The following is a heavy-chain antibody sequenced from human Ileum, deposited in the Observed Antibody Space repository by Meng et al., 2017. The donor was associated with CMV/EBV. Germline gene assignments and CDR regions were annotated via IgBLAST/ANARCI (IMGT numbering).Heavy chain of an antibody. CDR2: ISYDGSNK. J-gene: IGHJ3*02. V-gene: IGHV3-30-3*01. CDR1: GFTFSSYA. CDR3: ARDRGYCSSTSCYWDAFDI. Sequence: GESLKISCAASGFTFSSYAMHWVRQAPGKGLEWVAVISYDGSNKYYADSVKGRFTISRDNSKNTPYLQMNSLRAEDTAVYYCARDRGYCSSTSCYWDAFDIWGQGTMVTVSS. D-gene: IGHD2-2*01.